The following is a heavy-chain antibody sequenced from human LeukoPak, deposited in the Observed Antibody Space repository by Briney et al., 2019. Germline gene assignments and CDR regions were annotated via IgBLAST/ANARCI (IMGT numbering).Heavy chain of an antibody. CDR1: GGSISSYY. CDR3: AREGLRNLDY. V-gene: IGHV4-59*12. J-gene: IGHJ4*02. D-gene: IGHD3-16*01. CDR2: IYYSGST. Sequence: KPSETPSLTRPVSGGSISSYYWGWIRQPPGEGLEWIGYIYYSGSTYYNPSLKSRVTISVDTSKDQFSLKLSSVTAADTAVYYCAREGLRNLDYWGQGTLVTVSS.